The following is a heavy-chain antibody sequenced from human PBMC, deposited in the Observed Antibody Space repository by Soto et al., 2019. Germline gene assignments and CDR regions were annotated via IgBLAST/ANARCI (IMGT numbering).Heavy chain of an antibody. J-gene: IGHJ4*02. D-gene: IGHD6-19*01. CDR2: IIPIFGTA. CDR1: GGTFSSYA. Sequence: SVKVSCKASGGTFSSYAISWVRQAPGQGLEWMGGIIPIFGTANYAQKFQGRVTITADESTSTAYMELSSLRSEDTAVYYCARGEPQWLVPDYWGPGTLLTVSS. V-gene: IGHV1-69*13. CDR3: ARGEPQWLVPDY.